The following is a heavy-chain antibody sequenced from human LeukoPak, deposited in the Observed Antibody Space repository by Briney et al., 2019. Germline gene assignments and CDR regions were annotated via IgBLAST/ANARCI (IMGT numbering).Heavy chain of an antibody. D-gene: IGHD4-17*01. CDR1: GFTFSSYD. Sequence: GSLRLSCAASGFTFSSYDMHWVRQATGKGLEWVSAIGTAGDTYYPGSVKGRFTISRENAKNSLYLQMNSLRAGDTAVYYCARAVRNGIRSSFDYWGQGTLVTVSS. V-gene: IGHV3-13*01. CDR3: ARAVRNGIRSSFDY. J-gene: IGHJ4*02. CDR2: IGTAGDT.